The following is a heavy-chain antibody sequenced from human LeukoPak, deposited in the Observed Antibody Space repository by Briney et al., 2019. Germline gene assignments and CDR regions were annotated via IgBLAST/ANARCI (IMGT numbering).Heavy chain of an antibody. Sequence: ASVKVSCKASGYTFTGYFVHWVRQAPGQGLEWVGIINFSGGSTNYAQKYEGRVTMTRDTSTSTVYMELSSLRSEDTAVYYCARKLTGNTDYWGQGTLVTVSS. CDR2: INFSGGST. J-gene: IGHJ4*02. CDR3: ARKLTGNTDY. CDR1: GYTFTGYF. V-gene: IGHV1-46*01. D-gene: IGHD7-27*01.